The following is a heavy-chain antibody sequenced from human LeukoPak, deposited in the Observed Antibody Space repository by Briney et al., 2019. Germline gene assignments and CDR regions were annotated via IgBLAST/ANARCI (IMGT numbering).Heavy chain of an antibody. CDR1: GFTFGNYD. CDR3: AKDSLWFGELRDYYYYYGMDV. D-gene: IGHD3-10*01. Sequence: GGSLRLSCEASGFTFGNYDISWVRQAPGKGLEWVSAISGSGSSTYYADSVKGRFTISRDNSKNTLYLQMNSLRAEDTAVYYCAKDSLWFGELRDYYYYYGMDVWGQGTTVTVSS. CDR2: ISGSGSST. V-gene: IGHV3-23*01. J-gene: IGHJ6*02.